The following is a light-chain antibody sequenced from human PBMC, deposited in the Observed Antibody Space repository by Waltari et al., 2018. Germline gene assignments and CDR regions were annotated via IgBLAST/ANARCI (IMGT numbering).Light chain of an antibody. J-gene: IGKJ4*01. CDR2: GAA. V-gene: IGKV3-20*01. CDR3: QQYGSSPPVT. CDR1: QNVSSSY. Sequence: EIVLTQSPGTLSLSPGETATLSCRASQNVSSSYLAWYQQKPGQAPRLLIYGAASRATGIPDRFSGSGSGTDFTLTISRMEPEDVAVYYCQQYGSSPPVTFGGGTKVEIK.